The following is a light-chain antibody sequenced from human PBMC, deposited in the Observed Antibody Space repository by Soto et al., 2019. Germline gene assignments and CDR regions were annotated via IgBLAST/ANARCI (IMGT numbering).Light chain of an antibody. CDR1: QTITNY. CDR3: QQTYSTRRT. CDR2: AAS. Sequence: DIQMTQSPSSLSASVGDRIIITCLASQTITNYLNWYQQKPGKAPKLLIYAASSLRGGVQSRFSGSGSGTDFTLTISSLLPEDFATYYCQQTYSTRRTFGQGTKVDIK. J-gene: IGKJ1*01. V-gene: IGKV1-39*01.